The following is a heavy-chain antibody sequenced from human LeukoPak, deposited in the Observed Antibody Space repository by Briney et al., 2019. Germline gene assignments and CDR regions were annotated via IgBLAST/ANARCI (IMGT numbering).Heavy chain of an antibody. J-gene: IGHJ4*02. CDR2: MRNDGSEI. V-gene: IGHV3-30*02. Sequence: GGSLRLSCAAPGFPFNYYNIHWVRQAPSKGLEWVAFMRNDGSEIHYADSVKGRFTISRDNSKNSLYLQMNSLRVEDTAVYFCAKDGGRYRFDYWGQGTLVTVSS. CDR3: AKDGGRYRFDY. D-gene: IGHD3-16*02. CDR1: GFPFNYYN.